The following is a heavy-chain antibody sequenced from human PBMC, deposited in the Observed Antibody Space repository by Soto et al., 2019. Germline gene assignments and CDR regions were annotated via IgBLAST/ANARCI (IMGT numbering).Heavy chain of an antibody. J-gene: IGHJ4*02. CDR3: ARHPSHDNYDIILDY. Sequence: PGESLKISCNGSGYSFTSYWISWVRQMPGKGLEWMGRIDPSDSYTNYSPSFQGHVTISADKSISTAYLQWSSLKASDTAMYYCARHPSHDNYDIILDYWGQGTLVTVSS. CDR2: IDPSDSYT. D-gene: IGHD3-9*01. CDR1: GYSFTSYW. V-gene: IGHV5-10-1*01.